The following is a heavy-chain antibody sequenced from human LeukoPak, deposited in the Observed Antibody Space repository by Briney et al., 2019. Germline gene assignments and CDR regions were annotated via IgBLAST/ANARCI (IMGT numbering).Heavy chain of an antibody. D-gene: IGHD2-2*02. CDR2: IIPIFGTA. Sequence: ALVKVSCKASGGTFSSYAISWVRQAPGQGLEWMGGIIPIFGTANYAQKFQGRVTITADKSTSTAYMELSSLRSEDTAVYYCARGYSLNWFDPWGQGTLVTVSS. CDR1: GGTFSSYA. CDR3: ARGYSLNWFDP. J-gene: IGHJ5*02. V-gene: IGHV1-69*06.